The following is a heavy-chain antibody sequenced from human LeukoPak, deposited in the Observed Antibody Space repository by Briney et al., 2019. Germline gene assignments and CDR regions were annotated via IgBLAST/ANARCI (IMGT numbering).Heavy chain of an antibody. CDR1: GYTFTSYY. CDR2: INPNGVST. V-gene: IGHV1-46*01. D-gene: IGHD4/OR15-4a*01. J-gene: IGHJ4*02. CDR3: ARDHDYGRFDY. Sequence: ASVKVSCKASGYTFTSYYMHWVRQAPGQGLEWMGIINPNGVSTSYAQKFRGRGTMTRDTSTSTVYMELSSLRSEDTAVYYCARDHDYGRFDYWGQGTLVTVSS.